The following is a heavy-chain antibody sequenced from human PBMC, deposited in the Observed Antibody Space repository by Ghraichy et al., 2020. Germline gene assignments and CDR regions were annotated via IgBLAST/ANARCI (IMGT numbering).Heavy chain of an antibody. J-gene: IGHJ3*02. D-gene: IGHD3-16*02. CDR3: AAASPRPYYDYVWGSYRRYAFDI. CDR1: GFTFTSSA. V-gene: IGHV1-58*02. Sequence: SVKVSCKASGFTFTSSAMQWVRQARGQRLEWKGWIVVGSGNTNYAQKFQERVTITRDMSTSTAYMELSSLRSEETAVYYFAAASPRPYYDYVWGSYRRYAFDIWGQVTMVTVSS. CDR2: IVVGSGNT.